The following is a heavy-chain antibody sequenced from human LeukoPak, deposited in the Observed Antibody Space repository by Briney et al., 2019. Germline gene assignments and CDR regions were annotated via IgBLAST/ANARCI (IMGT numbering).Heavy chain of an antibody. Sequence: PSETLSLTCTVSGGSISSYYWSWIRQSAGKGLEWIGHIYSSGSTKYNPSLKSRVTMSVDTSKNQFSLKLSSVTAADTAVYYCARVDILTGYYSTCFDYWGQGTLVTVSS. D-gene: IGHD3-9*01. CDR2: IYSSGST. CDR1: GGSISSYY. V-gene: IGHV4-4*07. CDR3: ARVDILTGYYSTCFDY. J-gene: IGHJ4*02.